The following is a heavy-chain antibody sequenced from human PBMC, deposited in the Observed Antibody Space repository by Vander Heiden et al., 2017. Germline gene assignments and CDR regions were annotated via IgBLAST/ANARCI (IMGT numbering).Heavy chain of an antibody. CDR2: ISGSGGSR. Sequence: EAQLLDSGGRLVPPGGFLRRSCAASGFPFSGYAMSWVGEAPGKGLEWVSAISGSGGSRYYADSVKGRFTSTRDNSKNTLYLQMNSLRAEDTAVYYCAKDRGEWELLDWFDPWGQGTLVTVSS. CDR3: AKDRGEWELLDWFDP. V-gene: IGHV3-23*01. D-gene: IGHD1-26*01. CDR1: GFPFSGYA. J-gene: IGHJ5*02.